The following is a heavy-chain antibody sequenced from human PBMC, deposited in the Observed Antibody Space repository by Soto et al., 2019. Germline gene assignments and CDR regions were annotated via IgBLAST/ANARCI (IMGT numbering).Heavy chain of an antibody. Sequence: GVSLRLSCSASGFTFSSYGMHWVRQAPGKGLEYVSAIKNSGSTTNYADSVKGRFTISRDNSKNMLYLQMSSLTSEDTAVYYCAVVAGSYWFDCWGQGTLVTVSS. D-gene: IGHD6-19*01. CDR2: IKNSGSTT. CDR1: GFTFSSYG. J-gene: IGHJ4*02. V-gene: IGHV3-64D*06. CDR3: AVVAGSYWFDC.